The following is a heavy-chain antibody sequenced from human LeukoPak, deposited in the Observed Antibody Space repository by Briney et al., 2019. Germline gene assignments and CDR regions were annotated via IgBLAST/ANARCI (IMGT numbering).Heavy chain of an antibody. CDR2: IRYDGSNK. CDR1: GFTFSNE. CDR3: AKDISRGIAAD. V-gene: IGHV3-30*02. Sequence: GGSLRLSCAASGFTFSNEMNWVRQAPGKGLEWVAFIRYDGSNKYYADSVKGRFTISRDNSKNTLYLQMNSLRAEDTAVYYRAKDISRGIAADWGQGTLVTVSS. D-gene: IGHD6-13*01. J-gene: IGHJ4*02.